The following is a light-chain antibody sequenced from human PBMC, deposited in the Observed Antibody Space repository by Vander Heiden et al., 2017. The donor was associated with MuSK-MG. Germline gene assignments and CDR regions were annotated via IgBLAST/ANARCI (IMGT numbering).Light chain of an antibody. CDR1: QSISSW. J-gene: IGKJ1*01. CDR3: QQYNSYSWT. Sequence: DIQMTQSPSTLSASVGDRVTITCRASQSISSWLAWHQQKPGKAPKLLIYDASSLESGVPLRFSGSGSGTEFTLTISSLQPDDFATYYCQQYNSYSWTFGQGTKVEIK. V-gene: IGKV1-5*01. CDR2: DAS.